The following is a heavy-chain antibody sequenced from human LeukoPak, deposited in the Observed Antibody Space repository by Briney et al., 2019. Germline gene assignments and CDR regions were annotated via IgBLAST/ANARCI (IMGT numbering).Heavy chain of an antibody. CDR3: ARDQHIVVVPAAIGYYYYYMDV. CDR1: GYTFTGYY. CDR2: IHPNSGGT. J-gene: IGHJ6*03. V-gene: IGHV1-2*02. D-gene: IGHD2-2*02. Sequence: ASVKVSCKASGYTFTGYYMHWVRQAPGQGLEWMGWIHPNSGGTNYAQKFQGRVTMTRDTSISTAYMELSRLRSDDTAVYYCARDQHIVVVPAAIGYYYYYMDVWGKGTTVTVSS.